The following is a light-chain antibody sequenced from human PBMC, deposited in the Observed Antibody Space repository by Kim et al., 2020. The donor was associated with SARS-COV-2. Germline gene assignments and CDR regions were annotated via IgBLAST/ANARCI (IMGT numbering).Light chain of an antibody. CDR1: SGGIASNH. CDR3: QSYDSRFWV. Sequence: NFMLTQPHSVSESPGRTVTISCTRSSGGIASNHVQWYQQRPGSAPTTVIYEDRLRASGVPDRFSGSIDSSSNSASLTISGLKTEDEADYYCQSYDSRFWVFGGGTQLTVL. J-gene: IGLJ3*02. V-gene: IGLV6-57*03. CDR2: EDR.